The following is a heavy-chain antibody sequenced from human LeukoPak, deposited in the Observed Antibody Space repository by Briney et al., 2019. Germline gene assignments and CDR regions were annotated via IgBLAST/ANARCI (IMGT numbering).Heavy chain of an antibody. V-gene: IGHV3-23*01. CDR1: GFTFSSYA. D-gene: IGHD1-14*01. CDR2: ISGSGGST. J-gene: IGHJ4*02. Sequence: GVSLRLSCAASGFTFSSYAMSWVRQAPGKGLEWVSAISGSGGSTYYADSVKGRFTISRDNSKNTLYLQMNSLRAEDTAVYYCAKVLSPETLGYFDYWGQGNLVTVSS. CDR3: AKVLSPETLGYFDY.